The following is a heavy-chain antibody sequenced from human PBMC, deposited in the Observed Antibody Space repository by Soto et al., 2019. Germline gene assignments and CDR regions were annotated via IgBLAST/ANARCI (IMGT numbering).Heavy chain of an antibody. D-gene: IGHD1-26*01. Sequence: GGSLRLSCAASGFTFSTYAMTWVRQAPGKGLEWVSTISGNGGSTYYADSVKGRFTISRDNSKNTLYLQTNSLRVEDTALYYCANRGGLKPTIRFFGSWGQGTLVTVSS. CDR2: ISGNGGST. CDR1: GFTFSTYA. CDR3: ANRGGLKPTIRFFGS. V-gene: IGHV3-23*01. J-gene: IGHJ4*02.